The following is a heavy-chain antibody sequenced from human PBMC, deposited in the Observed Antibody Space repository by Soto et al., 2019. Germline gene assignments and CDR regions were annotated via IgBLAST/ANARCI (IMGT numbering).Heavy chain of an antibody. CDR1: GFTFSSYS. D-gene: IGHD3-10*01. J-gene: IGHJ4*02. Sequence: PGGSLRLSCAASGFTFSSYSMNWVRQAPGKGLEWVSSISSSSSYIYYADSVKGRFTISRDNAKNSLYLEMNSLRAEDTAVYYCAKYTSADDYWGQGTLVTVSS. CDR2: ISSSSSYI. CDR3: AKYTSADDY. V-gene: IGHV3-21*01.